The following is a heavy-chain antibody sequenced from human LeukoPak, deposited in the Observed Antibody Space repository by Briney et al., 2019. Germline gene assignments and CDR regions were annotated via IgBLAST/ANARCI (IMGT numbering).Heavy chain of an antibody. Sequence: SVKVSCKASGGTFSSYAISWVRQAPGQGLKWMGRIIPILGTANYAQKFQGRVTITTDESTSTAYMELSSLRSEDTAVYYCARVGGYSYGFWFDPWGQGTLVTVSS. CDR2: IIPILGTA. CDR3: ARVGGYSYGFWFDP. J-gene: IGHJ5*02. V-gene: IGHV1-69*11. CDR1: GGTFSSYA. D-gene: IGHD5-18*01.